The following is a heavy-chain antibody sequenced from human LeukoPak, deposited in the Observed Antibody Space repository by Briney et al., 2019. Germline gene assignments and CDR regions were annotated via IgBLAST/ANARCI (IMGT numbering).Heavy chain of an antibody. Sequence: SETLSLTCTVSGGSISSSSYYWGWIRQPPGKGQEWIGSIYYSGSTYYNPSLKSRVTISVDTSKNQFSLKLSSVTAADTAVYYCARGLGRTVTTPNYFDYWGQGTLVTVSS. D-gene: IGHD4-17*01. CDR1: GGSISSSSYY. V-gene: IGHV4-39*07. J-gene: IGHJ4*02. CDR2: IYYSGST. CDR3: ARGLGRTVTTPNYFDY.